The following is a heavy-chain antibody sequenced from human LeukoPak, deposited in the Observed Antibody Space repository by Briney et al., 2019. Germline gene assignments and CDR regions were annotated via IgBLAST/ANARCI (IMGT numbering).Heavy chain of an antibody. Sequence: RPLRLSCAASGFTFSSYAMNWVRQAPAKGLEWVSASGGSGVGTYYADSVKGRFTISRDNSKNRLYLQMNSLRAEDTAVYYCAKGFVVRANLRNLSYYYYYGIDVWGQGTTIT. CDR3: AKGFVVRANLRNLSYYYYYGIDV. V-gene: IGHV3-23*01. D-gene: IGHD3-10*01. CDR2: SGGSGVGT. J-gene: IGHJ6*02. CDR1: GFTFSSYA.